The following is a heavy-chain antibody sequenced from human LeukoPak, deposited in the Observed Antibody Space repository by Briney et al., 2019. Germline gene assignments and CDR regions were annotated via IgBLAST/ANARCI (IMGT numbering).Heavy chain of an antibody. D-gene: IGHD3-22*01. V-gene: IGHV3-33*01. Sequence: GGSLRLSCAASGFTFSSYGMHWVRQAPGKGLEWVALIWFDGSNKYYADSVKGRFTISRDNSKNTLYLQTNSLRAEDTAVYYCARGVGDSSGYYYYFDYWGQGTLVTVSS. CDR3: ARGVGDSSGYYYYFDY. J-gene: IGHJ4*02. CDR1: GFTFSSYG. CDR2: IWFDGSNK.